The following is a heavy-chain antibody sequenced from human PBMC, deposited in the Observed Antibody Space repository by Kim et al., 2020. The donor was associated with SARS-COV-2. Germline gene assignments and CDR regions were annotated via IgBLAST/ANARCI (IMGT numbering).Heavy chain of an antibody. CDR3: AKHFGSSGSEFQH. D-gene: IGHD3-22*01. V-gene: IGHV3-23*01. J-gene: IGHJ1*01. Sequence: YYADSVKCRFIISRDNSKNTLNLQMNSLRAEDTAVYYCAKHFGSSGSEFQHWGQGTLVTVSS.